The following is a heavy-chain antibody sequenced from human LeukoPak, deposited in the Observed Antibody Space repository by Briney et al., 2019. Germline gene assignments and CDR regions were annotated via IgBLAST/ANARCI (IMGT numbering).Heavy chain of an antibody. CDR2: IYYSGST. V-gene: IGHV4-59*12. J-gene: IGHJ6*02. Sequence: PSGTLSLTCTVSGGSISSYYWSWIRQPPGKGLEWIGYIYYSGSTNYNPSLKSRVTISVDTSKNQFSLKLSSVTAADTAVYYCARESGWPHGDVWGQGTTVTVSS. CDR3: ARESGWPHGDV. CDR1: GGSISSYY. D-gene: IGHD6-25*01.